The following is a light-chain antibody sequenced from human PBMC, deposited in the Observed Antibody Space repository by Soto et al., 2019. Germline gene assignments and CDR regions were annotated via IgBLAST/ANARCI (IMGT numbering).Light chain of an antibody. CDR2: WAS. Sequence: DIVMTQSPDSLAVSLGERATINCKSSQNVLYSSNNKNYLAWYQQKPRQPPKLLIYWASTRESGFPDRFSSNGSGTDFTLTISSLQAEDVAVYYCQQYYASPFTFGPGTTVEVK. CDR1: QNVLYSSNNKNY. CDR3: QQYYASPFT. V-gene: IGKV4-1*01. J-gene: IGKJ3*01.